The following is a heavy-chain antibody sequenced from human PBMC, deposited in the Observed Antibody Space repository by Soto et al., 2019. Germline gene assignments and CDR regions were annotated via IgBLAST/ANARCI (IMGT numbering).Heavy chain of an antibody. CDR2: INPNNGDT. CDR1: GYSLSGYY. CDR3: ARIWDTIAAAGSYAFDI. D-gene: IGHD6-13*01. J-gene: IGHJ3*02. V-gene: IGHV1-2*02. Sequence: QVQLVQSGAEVKKPGASVKVSCKASGYSLSGYYMHWVRQAPGQGLEWMGWINPNNGDTHNAQKFQGRVTMTRDTSISTAYMELSRLRSDDTAVYYCARIWDTIAAAGSYAFDIWGQGTMVTVSS.